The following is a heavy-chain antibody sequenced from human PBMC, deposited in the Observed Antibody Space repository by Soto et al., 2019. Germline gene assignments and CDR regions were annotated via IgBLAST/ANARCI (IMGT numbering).Heavy chain of an antibody. V-gene: IGHV3-30-3*01. D-gene: IGHD3-3*01. CDR2: ISYDGSNK. Sequence: QVQLVESGGGVVQPGRSLRLSCAASGFTFSSYAMHWVRQAPGKGLEWVAVISYDGSNKYYADSVKGRFTISRDNSKNTLYLQMNSLRAEDTAVYYCARDRRFYDFWSGLPYWGQGTLVTVSS. J-gene: IGHJ4*02. CDR3: ARDRRFYDFWSGLPY. CDR1: GFTFSSYA.